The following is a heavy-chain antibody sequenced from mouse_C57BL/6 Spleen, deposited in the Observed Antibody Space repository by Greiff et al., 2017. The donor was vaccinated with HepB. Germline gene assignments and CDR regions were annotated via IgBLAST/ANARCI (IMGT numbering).Heavy chain of an antibody. J-gene: IGHJ2*01. CDR2: ISYDGSN. Sequence: EVKLMESGPGLVKPSQSLSLTCSVTGYSITSGYYWNWIRQFPGNKLEWMGYISYDGSNNYNPSLKNRISITRDTSKNQFFLKLNSVTTEDTATYYCAREGGFNDYFDYWGQGTTLTVSS. V-gene: IGHV3-6*01. CDR3: AREGGFNDYFDY. CDR1: GYSITSGYY.